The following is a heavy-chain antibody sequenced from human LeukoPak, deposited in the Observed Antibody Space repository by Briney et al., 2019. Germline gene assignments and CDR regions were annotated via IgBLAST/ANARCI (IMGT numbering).Heavy chain of an antibody. CDR2: IYYTGST. J-gene: IGHJ5*02. Sequence: PSETLSLTCTVSSGSISSSTYYWGWIRQPPGKGLEWIGTIYYTGSTYYNPSLKSRVTISVDTSKNQFSLKLTSVTAADTAVYYCARDSVLRYFDPWGQGTLVTVSS. CDR3: ARDSVLRYFDP. V-gene: IGHV4-39*07. CDR1: SGSISSSTYY. D-gene: IGHD3-9*01.